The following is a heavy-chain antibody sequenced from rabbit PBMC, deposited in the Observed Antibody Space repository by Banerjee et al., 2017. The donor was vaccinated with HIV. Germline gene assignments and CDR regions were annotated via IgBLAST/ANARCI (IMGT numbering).Heavy chain of an antibody. J-gene: IGHJ3*01. CDR3: ARGDVGYAGWGYAPMDL. CDR2: IDTSSGST. D-gene: IGHD4-2*01. V-gene: IGHV1S40*01. CDR1: GFSFTGSYD. Sequence: QSLEESGGDLVKPGASLTLTCTASGFSFTGSYDMSWVRQAPGKGLEWIGCIDTSSGSTWYASWAKGRFTISKTSSTTVTLQMTSLTAADTATYFCARGDVGYAGWGYAPMDLWGPGTLVT.